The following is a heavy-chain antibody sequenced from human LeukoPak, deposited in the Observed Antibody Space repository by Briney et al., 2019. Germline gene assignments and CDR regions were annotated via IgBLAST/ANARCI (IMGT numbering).Heavy chain of an antibody. V-gene: IGHV4-39*01. Sequence: SETLSLTCTVSGGSISSSSYYWGWIRQPPGKGLEWIGSIYYSGNTYYNPSLKSRVTISVDTSKNQFSLKLRSVTAADTAVYYCARQTLGYSYGYDYWGQGTLVTVSS. CDR1: GGSISSSSYY. CDR3: ARQTLGYSYGYDY. CDR2: IYYSGNT. D-gene: IGHD5-18*01. J-gene: IGHJ4*02.